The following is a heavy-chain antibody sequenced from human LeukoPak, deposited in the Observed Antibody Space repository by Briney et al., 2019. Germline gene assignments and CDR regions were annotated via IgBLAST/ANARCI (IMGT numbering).Heavy chain of an antibody. Sequence: SQTLSLTCAISGDSVSSNIASWNWIRQSPSRGLHWLGRTYYRSKWLNDYALSVKSRITINPDTSKNQFSLQLTSVTPEDTAVYYCAKGRDGYNDYWGQGTLVTVSS. CDR1: GDSVSSNIAS. V-gene: IGHV6-1*01. J-gene: IGHJ4*02. D-gene: IGHD5-24*01. CDR3: AKGRDGYNDY. CDR2: TYYRSKWLN.